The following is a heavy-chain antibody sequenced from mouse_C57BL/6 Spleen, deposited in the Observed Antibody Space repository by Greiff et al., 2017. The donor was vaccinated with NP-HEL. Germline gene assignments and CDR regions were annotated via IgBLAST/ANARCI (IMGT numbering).Heavy chain of an antibody. CDR1: GYTFTSYW. CDR2: IHPNSGST. Sequence: QVQLKQPGAELVKPGASVKLSCKASGYTFTSYWMHWVKQRPGQGLEWIGMIHPNSGSTNYNEKFKSKATLTVDKSSSTAYMQLSSLTSEDSAVYYCARCYSNYAYAMDYWGQGTSVTVAS. CDR3: ARCYSNYAYAMDY. D-gene: IGHD2-5*01. J-gene: IGHJ4*01. V-gene: IGHV1-64*01.